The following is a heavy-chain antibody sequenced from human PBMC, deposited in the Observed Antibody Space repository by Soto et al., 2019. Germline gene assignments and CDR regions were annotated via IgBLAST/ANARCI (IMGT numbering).Heavy chain of an antibody. D-gene: IGHD2-21*02. Sequence: PGGSLRLSCAASGFTFSSYSMNWVRQAPGKGLEWVSVITGAGTYTNYPDSLKGRFTISRDNSRNTLYLQINSLRAEDTALYYCARSPQAGDPYYYDYWGLGTLVTVSS. V-gene: IGHV3-23*01. CDR2: ITGAGTYT. J-gene: IGHJ4*02. CDR3: ARSPQAGDPYYYDY. CDR1: GFTFSSYS.